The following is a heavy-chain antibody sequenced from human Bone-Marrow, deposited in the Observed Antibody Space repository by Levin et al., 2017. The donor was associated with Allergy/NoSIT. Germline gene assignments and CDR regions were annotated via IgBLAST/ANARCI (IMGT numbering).Heavy chain of an antibody. D-gene: IGHD5-24*01. V-gene: IGHV4-61*01. CDR3: ARDEIGYKFPHQYYYGLDV. Sequence: SETLSLTCTVSGGSVGSGSYYWNWIRQFPGKELQWIGYINYSGSTIYNPSLNSRVNISFDTSKSQFFLRLSSVSAADTAVYYCARDEIGYKFPHQYYYGLDVWGQGTTVTVSS. J-gene: IGHJ6*02. CDR2: INYSGST. CDR1: GGSVGSGSYY.